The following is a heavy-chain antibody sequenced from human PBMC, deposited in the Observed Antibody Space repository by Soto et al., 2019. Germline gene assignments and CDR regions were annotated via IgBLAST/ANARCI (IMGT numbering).Heavy chain of an antibody. CDR3: ARRYCIGGSCYSGYYYYGMDV. D-gene: IGHD2-15*01. J-gene: IGHJ6*02. Sequence: GESLKISCKGSGYSFTSYWISWVRQMPGKGLEWMGRIDPSDSYTNYSPSFQGHVTISADKSISTAYLQWSSLKASDTAMYYCARRYCIGGSCYSGYYYYGMDVWGQGTTVTVSS. V-gene: IGHV5-10-1*01. CDR1: GYSFTSYW. CDR2: IDPSDSYT.